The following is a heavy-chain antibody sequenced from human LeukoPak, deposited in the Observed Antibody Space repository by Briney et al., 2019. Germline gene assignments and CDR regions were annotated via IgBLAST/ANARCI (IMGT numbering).Heavy chain of an antibody. J-gene: IGHJ4*02. CDR1: GFTFSSIA. CDR3: AKGQELDDGVFDS. V-gene: IGHV3-23*01. D-gene: IGHD1-1*01. Sequence: PGASLRLSCAASGFTFSSIAMTWVRRAPGKGLEWVSTIRSNGETTYNADSVKGRFTISRDNSKKTLYLQLNSLRVEDTAIYYCAKGQELDDGVFDSWGQGTLVTVSS. CDR2: IRSNGETT.